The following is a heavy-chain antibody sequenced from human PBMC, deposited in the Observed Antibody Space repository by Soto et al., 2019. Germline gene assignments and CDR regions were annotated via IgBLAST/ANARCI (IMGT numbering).Heavy chain of an antibody. J-gene: IGHJ3*02. Sequence: GGSLRLSCVASGFTFSDYSMNWVRQAPGKGLEWDSSISSSKNYIYYADSLEGRFSISRDNTQNSLYLQMNSLRVEDTAVYYCARRRGPERDCSVGSCYSRRDAFDIWGQGSMVTVSS. D-gene: IGHD2-15*01. V-gene: IGHV3-21*01. CDR3: ARRRGPERDCSVGSCYSRRDAFDI. CDR2: ISSSKNYI. CDR1: GFTFSDYS.